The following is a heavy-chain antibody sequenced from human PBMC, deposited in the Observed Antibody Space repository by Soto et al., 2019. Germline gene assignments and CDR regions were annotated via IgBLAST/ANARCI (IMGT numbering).Heavy chain of an antibody. Sequence: ASVKVSCKASGGTFSSYAISWVRQAPGQGLEWMGGIIPIFGTANYAQKFQGRVTITADESTSTAYMELSSLRSEDTAVYYCARASQGIDSSGYYYGVNWFDPWGQGNLVTVSS. V-gene: IGHV1-69*13. J-gene: IGHJ5*02. CDR2: IIPIFGTA. CDR1: GGTFSSYA. D-gene: IGHD3-22*01. CDR3: ARASQGIDSSGYYYGVNWFDP.